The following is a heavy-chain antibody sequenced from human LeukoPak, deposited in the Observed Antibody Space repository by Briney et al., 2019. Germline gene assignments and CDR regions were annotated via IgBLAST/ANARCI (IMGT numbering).Heavy chain of an antibody. Sequence: ASVKVSCKASGYTFTGYYMHWVRRAPGQGLEWMGWINPNSGGTNYAQKFQGRVTMTRDTSISTAYMELSRLRSDDTAVYYCARVWTVGSSSWYRRLFDYWGQGTLVTVSS. CDR3: ARVWTVGSSSWYRRLFDY. CDR1: GYTFTGYY. CDR2: INPNSGGT. D-gene: IGHD6-13*01. V-gene: IGHV1-2*02. J-gene: IGHJ4*02.